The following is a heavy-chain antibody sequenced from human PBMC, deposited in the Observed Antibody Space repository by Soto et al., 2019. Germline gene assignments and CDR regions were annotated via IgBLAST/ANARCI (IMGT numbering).Heavy chain of an antibody. CDR2: VSPYDGDT. CDR1: GYTFTTYG. D-gene: IGHD1-26*01. J-gene: IGHJ5*02. V-gene: IGHV1-18*01. CDR3: ARDHGGSYQADSFDP. Sequence: QVQLEQSGVEVKKPGASVKVSCKASGYTFTTYGISWVRQAPGQGLEWVGWVSPYDGDTNYADTLQGSVTMTKDTSTTTAYMALRSLRSDDTAMYYCARDHGGSYQADSFDPWGQGTLVIVSS.